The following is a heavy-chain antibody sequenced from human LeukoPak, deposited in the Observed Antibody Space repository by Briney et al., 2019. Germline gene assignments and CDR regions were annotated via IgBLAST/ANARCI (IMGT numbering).Heavy chain of an antibody. CDR3: ARLYCSGGTCSFFDC. CDR1: GGSISSTNW. V-gene: IGHV4-4*02. J-gene: IGHJ4*02. CDR2: MYHSGST. D-gene: IGHD2-15*01. Sequence: SETLSLTCAVSGGSISSTNWWSWVRQPPGRGLEWIGEMYHSGSTNYNPSLKSRVTISVDKSKNQFSLNLSSVTAADTAMYYCARLYCSGGTCSFFDCWSQGTLATVPS.